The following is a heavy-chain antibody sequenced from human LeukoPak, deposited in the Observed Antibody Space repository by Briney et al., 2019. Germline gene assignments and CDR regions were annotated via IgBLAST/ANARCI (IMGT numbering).Heavy chain of an antibody. CDR1: GFTFSNHF. J-gene: IGHJ4*02. CDR2: IGPNGAST. Sequence: GESLRLSCSTSGFTFSNHFMHWVRQAPGKGLEYVSSIGPNGASTLYADSVKGRFTISRDNSKNALYLQLTSLRLEDTALYYCVKDLTGTWFFDYWGQGTLVTVS. D-gene: IGHD3-9*01. CDR3: VKDLTGTWFFDY. V-gene: IGHV3-64D*06.